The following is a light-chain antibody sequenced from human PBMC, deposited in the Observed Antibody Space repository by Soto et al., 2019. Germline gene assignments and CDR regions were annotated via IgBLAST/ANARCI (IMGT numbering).Light chain of an antibody. Sequence: QSVLTQPPSASGTPGQRVTISCSGSSSNIGGNAVNWYQQLPGTTPKLLIYSNNQRPSGVPDRFSGSKSGTSASLAISGLQSEDEADYYCAAWDDSLSGYVFGTGTMLTVL. CDR1: SSNIGGNA. J-gene: IGLJ1*01. CDR3: AAWDDSLSGYV. CDR2: SNN. V-gene: IGLV1-44*01.